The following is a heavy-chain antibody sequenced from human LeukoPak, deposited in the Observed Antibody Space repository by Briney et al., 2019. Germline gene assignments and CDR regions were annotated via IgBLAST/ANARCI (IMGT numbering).Heavy chain of an antibody. J-gene: IGHJ4*02. CDR3: AKGYYNFDS. CDR2: ISYDGSNK. V-gene: IGHV3-30*18. Sequence: GGSLRLSCAASGFTFSSYGLHWVRQAPGKGLEWVAVISYDGSNKYHEDSVKGRFTISRDNSKNTLYLQMNSLRAEDTAVYYCAKGYYNFDSWGQGTLVTVSS. CDR1: GFTFSSYG. D-gene: IGHD3-10*01.